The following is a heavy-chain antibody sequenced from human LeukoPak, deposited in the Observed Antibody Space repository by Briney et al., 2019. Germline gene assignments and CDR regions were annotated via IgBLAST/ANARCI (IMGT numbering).Heavy chain of an antibody. Sequence: ASVKVSCKASGYTFTAYYMHWVRQAPGQGLEWMGWINPNSGGTNYAQKFQGRVTMTRDTSISTAYMELSRLRSDDTAVYYCARDRLGYCSGGSCPDFAYWGQGTLVTVSS. D-gene: IGHD2-15*01. CDR1: GYTFTAYY. V-gene: IGHV1-2*02. CDR3: ARDRLGYCSGGSCPDFAY. J-gene: IGHJ4*02. CDR2: INPNSGGT.